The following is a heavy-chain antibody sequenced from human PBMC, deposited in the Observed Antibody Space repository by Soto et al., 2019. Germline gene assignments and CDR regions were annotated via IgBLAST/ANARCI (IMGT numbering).Heavy chain of an antibody. CDR3: ARVIAGRDWNYESRYYYYMDV. J-gene: IGHJ6*03. V-gene: IGHV3-21*01. CDR1: GFTFSSYS. Sequence: GGSLRLSCAASGFTFSSYSMNWVRQAPGKGLEWVSSISSSSSYIYYADSVKGRFTISRDNAKNSLYLQMNSLRAEGTAVYYCARVIAGRDWNYESRYYYYMDVWGKGTTVTVSS. D-gene: IGHD1-7*01. CDR2: ISSSSSYI.